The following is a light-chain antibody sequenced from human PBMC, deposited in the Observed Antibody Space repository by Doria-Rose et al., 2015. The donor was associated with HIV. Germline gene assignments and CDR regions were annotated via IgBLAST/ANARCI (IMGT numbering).Light chain of an antibody. V-gene: IGKV3-20*01. CDR1: QSFSSTY. Sequence: EIVLTQSPGTLSLSPGERATLSCRASQSFSSTYLAWYQQKPGQAPSLLIYDGSTRATGIPGRSSASGSGTDFTLTINRLEPEDFALYYCHQYGTSWTFGQGTKVEI. CDR2: DGS. J-gene: IGKJ1*01. CDR3: HQYGTSWT.